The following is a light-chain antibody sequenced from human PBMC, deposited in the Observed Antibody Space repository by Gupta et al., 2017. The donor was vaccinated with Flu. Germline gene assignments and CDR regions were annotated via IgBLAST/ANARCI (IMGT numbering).Light chain of an antibody. J-gene: IGLJ2*01. CDR2: EDS. CDR1: NIGSKT. Sequence: SYVLTQPPSVSVAPGKTARITCGGNNIGSKTVHWYQKKPGQAPVLVVEEDSDRPSGITDRLACYNSGNTDSPKLKSVEAGDEAYDDWQVWVSSWDHWVFGGGTKLTVL. CDR3: QVWVSSWDHWV. V-gene: IGLV3-21*03.